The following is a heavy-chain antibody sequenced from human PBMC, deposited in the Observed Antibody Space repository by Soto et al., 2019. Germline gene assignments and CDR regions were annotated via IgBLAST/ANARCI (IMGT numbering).Heavy chain of an antibody. CDR3: ATRDSSRFY. D-gene: IGHD6-13*01. Sequence: QVQLQESGPGLVKPSGTLSLTCAVSGVSISSHDRWTWVRQPPGKGLEWIGESHQSGNTNYNSSLESRVTLSVDKSKNQFSLKLTSVTVADTAVYYCATRDSSRFYWGQGTLVTVSS. V-gene: IGHV4-4*02. J-gene: IGHJ4*02. CDR2: SHQSGNT. CDR1: GVSISSHDR.